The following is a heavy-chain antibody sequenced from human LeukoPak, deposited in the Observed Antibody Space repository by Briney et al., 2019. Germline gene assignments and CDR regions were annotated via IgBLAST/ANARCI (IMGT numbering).Heavy chain of an antibody. CDR2: IYYSGST. CDR3: AREPGGCSGTGCYALYYYYYGMDV. V-gene: IGHV4-39*07. J-gene: IGHJ6*02. D-gene: IGHD2-2*01. Sequence: SETLSLTCTVSGGSLSSSSYYWGWIRQPPGKGLEWIGNIYYSGSTYHHPSLKSRVTISVDTSKNQFSLNLSSVTAADTAVYYCAREPGGCSGTGCYALYYYYYGMDVWGQGTTVTVSS. CDR1: GGSLSSSSYY.